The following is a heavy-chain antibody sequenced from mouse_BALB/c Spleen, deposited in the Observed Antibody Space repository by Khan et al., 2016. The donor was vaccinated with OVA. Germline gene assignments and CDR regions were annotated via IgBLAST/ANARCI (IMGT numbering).Heavy chain of an antibody. CDR2: IWTGGGT. J-gene: IGHJ1*01. CDR1: GFSLTNYD. D-gene: IGHD1-1*01. Sequence: QVQLKESGPGLVAPSQSLSITCTVSGFSLTNYDISWIRQPPGKGLEWLGVIWTGGGTNYNSAFMSRLSISKDNSTSQVFLKMNSLQSDDKAIYYCVRRGNYYGSFYWYFDVWGAGTTVTVSS. V-gene: IGHV2-9-2*01. CDR3: VRRGNYYGSFYWYFDV.